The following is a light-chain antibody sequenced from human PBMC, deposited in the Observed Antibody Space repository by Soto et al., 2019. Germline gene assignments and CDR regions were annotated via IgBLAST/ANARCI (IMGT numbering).Light chain of an antibody. CDR2: DVN. Sequence: QSALTQPASVSGSPGQSITISCTGTSSDVGTYNYVSWYQQHPGKAPKLMIYDVNNRPSGVSNRFSGSKSGNTASLTISGLQAEDEADYYCSSYTSSSTPYVVFGGGTKLTVL. J-gene: IGLJ2*01. CDR1: SSDVGTYNY. CDR3: SSYTSSSTPYVV. V-gene: IGLV2-14*01.